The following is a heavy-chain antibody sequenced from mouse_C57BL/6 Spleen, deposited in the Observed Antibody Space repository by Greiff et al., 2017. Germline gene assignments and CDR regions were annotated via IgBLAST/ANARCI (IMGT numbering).Heavy chain of an antibody. CDR3: ARRDGNLSYWYFDV. CDR2: ISSGSSTI. V-gene: IGHV5-17*01. CDR1: GFTFSDYG. J-gene: IGHJ1*03. D-gene: IGHD2-1*01. Sequence: EVMLVESGGGLVKPGGSLKLSCAASGFTFSDYGMHWVRQAPEKGLEWVAYISSGSSTIYYADTVKGRFTISRDNAKNTLFLQMTSLRSEDTAMYYCARRDGNLSYWYFDVWGTGTTVTVSS.